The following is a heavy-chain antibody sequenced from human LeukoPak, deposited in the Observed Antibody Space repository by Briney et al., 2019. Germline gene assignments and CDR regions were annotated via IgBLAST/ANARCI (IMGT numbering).Heavy chain of an antibody. J-gene: IGHJ4*02. CDR2: IYSGGST. D-gene: IGHD3-22*01. Sequence: GGSLRLSCAASEFSVGSNYMTWVRQAPGKGLEWVSLIYSGGSTYYADSVKGRFTISRDNSKNTLYLQMNSLRAEDTAVYYCAKDRAGRDDSSLPDWGQGTLVTVSS. CDR3: AKDRAGRDDSSLPD. V-gene: IGHV3-66*01. CDR1: EFSVGSNY.